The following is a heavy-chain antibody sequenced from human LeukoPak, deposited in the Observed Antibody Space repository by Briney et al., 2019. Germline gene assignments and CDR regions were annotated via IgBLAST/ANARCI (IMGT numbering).Heavy chain of an antibody. D-gene: IGHD2/OR15-2a*01. Sequence: GESLRLSCAASGFGFSSHWMLWVRQAPGKGLVWVSRSNSDGSVRNYADSVEGRFIISRDNAKNTLYLQMNNLGVEDTAVYFCARDPSVNNAIGYNWFDHWGQGALVTVSS. CDR2: SNSDGSVR. V-gene: IGHV3-74*01. CDR1: GFGFSSHW. CDR3: ARDPSVNNAIGYNWFDH. J-gene: IGHJ5*02.